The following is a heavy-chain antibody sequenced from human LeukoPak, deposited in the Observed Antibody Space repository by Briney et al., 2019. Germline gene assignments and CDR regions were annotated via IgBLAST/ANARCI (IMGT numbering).Heavy chain of an antibody. CDR1: GFTFSSYA. D-gene: IGHD1-1*01. J-gene: IGHJ4*02. Sequence: PGGSLRLSCAASGFTFSSYAMPWVRQAPGKGLEWVAVISYDGSSKCYADSVKGRFTISRDNSKNTLYLQMNSLRAEDTAVYYCARMGELERRGSFDYWGQGTLVTVSS. CDR2: ISYDGSSK. V-gene: IGHV3-30*04. CDR3: ARMGELERRGSFDY.